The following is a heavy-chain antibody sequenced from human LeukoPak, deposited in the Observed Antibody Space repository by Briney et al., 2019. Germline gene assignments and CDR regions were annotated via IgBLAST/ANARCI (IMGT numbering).Heavy chain of an antibody. V-gene: IGHV1-69*13. D-gene: IGHD4-17*01. CDR2: IIPIFGTA. J-gene: IGHJ4*02. Sequence: AASVKVSCKASGGTFSSYAISWVRQAPGQGLEWMGGIIPIFGTANYAQKFQGRVTITADESTSTAYMELSSLRSEDTAVYYCARARGGYGDYRRGDYFDYWGQGTLVTVSS. CDR1: GGTFSSYA. CDR3: ARARGGYGDYRRGDYFDY.